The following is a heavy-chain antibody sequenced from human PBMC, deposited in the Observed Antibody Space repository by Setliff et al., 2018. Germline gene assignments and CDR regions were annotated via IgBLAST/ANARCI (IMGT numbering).Heavy chain of an antibody. CDR3: ARRVRDSSGYYDY. V-gene: IGHV4-39*01. D-gene: IGHD3-22*01. CDR2: IFYNGMA. J-gene: IGHJ4*02. Sequence: SETLSLTCAVSGASIRNNYYWGWIRQSPGTGLEWIGSIFYNGMAYYNPSLKSRVTMSVDTSKNQFSLNLTSVTAADTAVYYCARRVRDSSGYYDYWGQGTLVTVSS. CDR1: GASIRNNYY.